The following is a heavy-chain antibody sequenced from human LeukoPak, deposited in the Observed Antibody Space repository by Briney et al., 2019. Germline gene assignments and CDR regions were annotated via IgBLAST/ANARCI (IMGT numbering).Heavy chain of an antibody. CDR2: IKGDESAR. V-gene: IGHV3-7*01. CDR1: GFTFSSYW. D-gene: IGHD1-26*01. J-gene: IGHJ4*02. CDR3: ARDVVGSLDY. Sequence: GGSLRLSCAASGFTFSSYWMAWVRPAPGEGLEWVANIKGDESARHQADSVKGRFTISRDNTRNSLYLQMTNLRGDDTAVYYCARDVVGSLDYWGQGTLVTVSS.